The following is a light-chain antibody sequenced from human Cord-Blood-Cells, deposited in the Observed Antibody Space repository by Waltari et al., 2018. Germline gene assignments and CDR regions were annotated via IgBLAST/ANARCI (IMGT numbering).Light chain of an antibody. CDR3: MQGTHWPLT. Sequence: DVVMTQSPLSLPVTLGQPASISCRSSQSLLYSYGNTYLNWFQQRPGQSPRRLIYKVSNRDSGVPDRFSGSGSGTDFTLKISRVEAEDVGVYYCMQGTHWPLTFGGGTKVEIK. CDR2: KVS. CDR1: QSLLYSYGNTY. V-gene: IGKV2-30*01. J-gene: IGKJ4*01.